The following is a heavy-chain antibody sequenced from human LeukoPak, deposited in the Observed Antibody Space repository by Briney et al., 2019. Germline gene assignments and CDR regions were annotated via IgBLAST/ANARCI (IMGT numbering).Heavy chain of an antibody. Sequence: GGSLRLSCAASGFTFSSHAMNWVRQAPGKGLEWVSGIIGSGDKTYFADSVKGRFTISRDNSKSMLYLQMNSLRVEDTAVYFCAKAIRAARPEAFDYWGQGTLVTVSS. CDR3: AKAIRAARPEAFDY. D-gene: IGHD6-25*01. CDR1: GFTFSSHA. CDR2: IIGSGDKT. J-gene: IGHJ4*02. V-gene: IGHV3-23*01.